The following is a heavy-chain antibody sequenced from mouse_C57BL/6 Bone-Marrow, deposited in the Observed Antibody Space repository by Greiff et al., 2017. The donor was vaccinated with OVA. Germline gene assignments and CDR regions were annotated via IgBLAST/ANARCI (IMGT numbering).Heavy chain of an antibody. J-gene: IGHJ3*01. CDR1: GFPFSSYA. CDR2: ISDGGSYT. D-gene: IGHD1-1*01. Sequence: EVQLVESGGGLVKPGGSLKLSCAASGFPFSSYAMSWVRQTPEKRLEWVATISDGGSYTYYPDNVKGRFTISRDNAKNNLYLQMSHLKSEDTAMYYCARDRIPLLLQAWCAYWGQGTLVTVSA. CDR3: ARDRIPLLLQAWCAY. V-gene: IGHV5-4*01.